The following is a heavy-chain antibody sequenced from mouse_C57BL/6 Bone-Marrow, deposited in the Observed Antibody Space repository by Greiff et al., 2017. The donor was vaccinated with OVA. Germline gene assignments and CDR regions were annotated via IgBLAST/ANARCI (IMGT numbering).Heavy chain of an antibody. V-gene: IGHV1-61*01. CDR3: AKELRYPDY. CDR1: GYTFTSYW. CDR2: IYPSDSET. Sequence: QVQLQQPGAELVRPGSSVKLSCKASGYTFTSYWMDWVKQRPGQGLEWIGNIYPSDSETHYNQKFKDKATLTVDKSSSTAYMQLSSLTSEDSAVYYCAKELRYPDYWGQGTTLTVSS. D-gene: IGHD1-1*01. J-gene: IGHJ2*01.